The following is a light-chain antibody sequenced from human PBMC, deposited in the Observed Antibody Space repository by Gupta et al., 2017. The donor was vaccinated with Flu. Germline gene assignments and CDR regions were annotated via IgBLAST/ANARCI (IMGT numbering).Light chain of an antibody. CDR1: QSITSY. J-gene: IGKJ5*01. Sequence: STLSLSPGERATRSCRASQSITSYLTWYKQRPGQAPRLLIYGASNRDTGIPARFSGSGSGTDFTLTISSLEPEDFAVYYCQHRPNWPSISFGQGTRLDIK. CDR3: QHRPNWPSIS. CDR2: GAS. V-gene: IGKV3-11*01.